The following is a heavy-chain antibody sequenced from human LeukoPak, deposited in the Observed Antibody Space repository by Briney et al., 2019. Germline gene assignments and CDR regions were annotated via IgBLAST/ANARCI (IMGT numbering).Heavy chain of an antibody. J-gene: IGHJ3*02. CDR2: IYPGDSDT. Sequence: GASLQISCKGSGYSFTSYWIGWVRQVPGKGLEWMGIIYPGDSDTRYSPSFQGQVTISADKSISTAYLQWSSLKASDTAMYYCARHSFGDYDSSGDAFDIWGQGTMVTVSS. V-gene: IGHV5-51*01. CDR1: GYSFTSYW. D-gene: IGHD3-22*01. CDR3: ARHSFGDYDSSGDAFDI.